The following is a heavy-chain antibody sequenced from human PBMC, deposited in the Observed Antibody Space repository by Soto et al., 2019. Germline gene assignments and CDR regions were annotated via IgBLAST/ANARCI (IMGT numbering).Heavy chain of an antibody. J-gene: IGHJ1*01. CDR2: ISGSGGST. D-gene: IGHD6-19*01. CDR1: GFTFSSYA. Sequence: GESLKISCAASGFTFSSYAMSWVRQAPGKGLEWVSAISGSGGSTYYADSVKGRFTISRDNSKNTLYLQMNSLRAEDTAVYYCAKETYSSGLVQWSGQHWGQGTLVTVSS. V-gene: IGHV3-23*01. CDR3: AKETYSSGLVQWSGQH.